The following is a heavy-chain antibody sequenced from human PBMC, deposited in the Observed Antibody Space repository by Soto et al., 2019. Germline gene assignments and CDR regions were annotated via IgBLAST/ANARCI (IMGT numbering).Heavy chain of an antibody. CDR1: GFTVSSNY. CDR2: IYSGGST. J-gene: IGHJ4*02. Sequence: GGSLRLSCAASGFTVSSNYMSWVRQAPGKGLEWVSVIYSGGSTYYADSVKGRFTISRDNSKNTLYLQMNSLRAEDTAVYYCARDVGSRDGYNWVFDYWGQGTLVTVSS. CDR3: ARDVGSRDGYNWVFDY. D-gene: IGHD5-12*01. V-gene: IGHV3-53*01.